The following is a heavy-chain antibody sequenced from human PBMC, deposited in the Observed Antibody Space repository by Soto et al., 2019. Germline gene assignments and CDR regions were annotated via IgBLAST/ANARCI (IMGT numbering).Heavy chain of an antibody. CDR3: ARDQRTIFGDNAYGMDV. V-gene: IGHV4-31*03. Sequence: PSETLSLTCTVSGGSISSGGYYWSWIRQHPGKGLEWIGYIYYSGSTYYNPSLKSRVTISVDTSKNQFSLKLSSVTAADTAVYYCARDQRTIFGDNAYGMDVWGQRTTVTVPS. CDR1: GGSISSGGYY. CDR2: IYYSGST. D-gene: IGHD3-3*01. J-gene: IGHJ6*02.